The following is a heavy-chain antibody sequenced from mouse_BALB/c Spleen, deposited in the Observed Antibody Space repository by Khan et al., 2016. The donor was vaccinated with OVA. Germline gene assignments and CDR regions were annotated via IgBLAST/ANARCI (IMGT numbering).Heavy chain of an antibody. V-gene: IGHV3-2*02. CDR3: ARVYGGDFDY. CDR1: GYSIASDYA. J-gene: IGHJ2*01. CDR2: ISYSGNT. Sequence: DVKLQESGPGLVKPSQSLSLTCTVTGYSIASDYAWNWIRQFPGNKLEWMGFISYSGNTNYNPSLKSRISITRDTSKNQFFLQLNSVTSEDTATYYRARVYGGDFDYWGQGTTLTVSS. D-gene: IGHD1-1*01.